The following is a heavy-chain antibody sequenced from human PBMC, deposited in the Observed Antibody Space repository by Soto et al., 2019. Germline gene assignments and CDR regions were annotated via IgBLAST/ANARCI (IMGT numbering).Heavy chain of an antibody. CDR2: INPSGGST. V-gene: IGHV1-46*01. Sequence: GASVKVSCKASGYTFTSYYMHWVRQAPRQGLEWMGIINPSGGSTSYAQKFQGRVTMTRDTSTSTVYMELSSLRSEDTAVYYCARDGIVVVPAGYYYYGMDVWGQGTTVTVSS. D-gene: IGHD2-2*01. CDR1: GYTFTSYY. CDR3: ARDGIVVVPAGYYYYGMDV. J-gene: IGHJ6*02.